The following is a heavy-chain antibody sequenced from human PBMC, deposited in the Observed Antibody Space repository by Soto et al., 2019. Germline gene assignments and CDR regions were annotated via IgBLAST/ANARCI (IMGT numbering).Heavy chain of an antibody. D-gene: IGHD3-22*01. J-gene: IGHJ4*02. CDR1: GYTVTSYW. V-gene: IGHV5-51*01. Sequence: GESLKISCNASGYTVTSYWIGWVRQMPGKGLEWMGIIYPSNSETRFSPSFQGQVTLSADKSIFTAYLQWSSLKASDTAMYYCARQGYHYDTYSFGYWGQGTLVTVSS. CDR2: IYPSNSET. CDR3: ARQGYHYDTYSFGY.